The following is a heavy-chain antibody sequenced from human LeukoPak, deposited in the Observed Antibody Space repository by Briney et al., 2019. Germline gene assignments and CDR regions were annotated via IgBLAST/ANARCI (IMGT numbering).Heavy chain of an antibody. CDR3: ARHNEIYYYDSSGYYPVPFDY. V-gene: IGHV4-34*01. CDR2: INHSGST. CDR1: GGSFSGYY. J-gene: IGHJ4*02. Sequence: PSETLSLTCAVYGGSFSGYYWSWIRHPPGKGLEWIGEINHSGSTNYNPSLKSRVTISVDTSKNQFSLKLSSVTAEDTAVYYCARHNEIYYYDSSGYYPVPFDYWGQGTLVTVSS. D-gene: IGHD3-22*01.